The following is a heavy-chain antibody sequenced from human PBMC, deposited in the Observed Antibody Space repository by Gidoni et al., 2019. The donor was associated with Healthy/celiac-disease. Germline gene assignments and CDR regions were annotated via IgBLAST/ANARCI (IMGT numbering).Heavy chain of an antibody. V-gene: IGHV1-69*06. CDR2: IIPIFGTA. CDR1: GGTFSSYA. CDR3: ARAPYYDFWSGYSTKKTDYYYYMDV. J-gene: IGHJ6*03. D-gene: IGHD3-3*01. Sequence: QVQLVQSGAEVKKPGSSVKVSCKASGGTFSSYAISWVRQAPGQGLEWMGGIIPIFGTANYAQKFQGRVTITADKSTSTAYMELSSLRSEDTAVYYCARAPYYDFWSGYSTKKTDYYYYMDVWGKGTTVTVSS.